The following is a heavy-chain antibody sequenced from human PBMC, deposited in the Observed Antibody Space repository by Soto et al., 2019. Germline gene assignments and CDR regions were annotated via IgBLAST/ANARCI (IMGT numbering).Heavy chain of an antibody. CDR2: IYYSGST. D-gene: IGHD5-12*01. J-gene: IGHJ5*02. CDR3: ARRPSGYGSNWFDP. V-gene: IGHV4-30-4*01. CDR1: GGSISSGYYY. Sequence: SETLSLTCTVSGGSISSGYYYWSWIRQPPGKGLEWIGYIYYSGSTYYNPSLKSRVTISVDTSKNQFSLKLSSVTAADTAVYYCARRPSGYGSNWFDPWGQGTLVTVSS.